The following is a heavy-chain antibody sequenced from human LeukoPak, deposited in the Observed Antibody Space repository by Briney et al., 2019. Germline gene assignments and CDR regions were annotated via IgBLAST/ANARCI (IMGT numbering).Heavy chain of an antibody. CDR2: IRSDGTST. V-gene: IGHV3-74*01. D-gene: IGHD2-21*02. CDR1: GFTFSNYW. Sequence: GGYLSLSCSASGFTFSNYWMDWVRQGPGKGLVWVSRIRSDGTSTSYAVSVKGRFTISRDNAKNTLYLQMSSLRAEDTAVYYCARGGDPVKYYAEYFQYWGQGTLVTVSS. J-gene: IGHJ1*01. CDR3: ARGGDPVKYYAEYFQY.